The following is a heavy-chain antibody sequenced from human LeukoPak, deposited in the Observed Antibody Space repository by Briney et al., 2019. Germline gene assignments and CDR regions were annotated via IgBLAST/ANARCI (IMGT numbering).Heavy chain of an antibody. CDR2: VFFDGTIQ. D-gene: IGHD3-22*01. Sequence: GGSLRLSCAASGFTFSNYAMHWVRQAPGKGLEWVAVVFFDGTIQYYADAVKGRFTISRNNSKNTLYLQMNSLRAEDTAVYYCARDTVVVVHDAFESWGQGTMVTVSS. J-gene: IGHJ3*02. CDR1: GFTFSNYA. V-gene: IGHV3-30*04. CDR3: ARDTVVVVHDAFES.